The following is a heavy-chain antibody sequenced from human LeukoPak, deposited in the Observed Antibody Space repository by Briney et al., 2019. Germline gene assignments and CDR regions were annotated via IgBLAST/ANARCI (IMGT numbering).Heavy chain of an antibody. J-gene: IGHJ4*02. V-gene: IGHV3-48*01. CDR2: ISSSSSTI. CDR3: ARDNRVWVAGLDY. CDR1: GFTFSSYS. Sequence: PGGSLRLSCAASGFTFSSYSMNWVRQAPGKGLEWVSYISSSSSTIYYADSVKGRFTISRDNAKNSLYLQMNSLRAEDTAVYYCARDNRVWVAGLDYWGQGTLVTVSS. D-gene: IGHD6-19*01.